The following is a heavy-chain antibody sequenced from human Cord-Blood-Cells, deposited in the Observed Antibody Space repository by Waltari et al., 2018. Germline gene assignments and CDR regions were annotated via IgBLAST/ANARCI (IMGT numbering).Heavy chain of an antibody. J-gene: IGHJ4*02. CDR2: TDPGDAET. D-gene: IGHD3-10*01. V-gene: IGHV5-51*01. CDR3: ARHFKPYYYGSGSYYFDY. Sequence: EVQLVQSGAEVKKPGESLKISCKGSGYSFTSYWIGWVRQMPGKGLEWMGITDPGDAETRYSPSLQGQVTISADKSISTAYLQWSSLKASDTARYYCARHFKPYYYGSGSYYFDYWGQGTLVTVSS. CDR1: GYSFTSYW.